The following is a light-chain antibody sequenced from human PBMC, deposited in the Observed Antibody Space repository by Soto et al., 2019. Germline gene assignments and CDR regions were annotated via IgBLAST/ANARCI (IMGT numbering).Light chain of an antibody. V-gene: IGLV2-8*01. CDR2: DVN. J-gene: IGLJ3*02. CDR3: SSYAGGNNWV. CDR1: SSDVGAHNY. Sequence: QSVLTQPPSASGSPGQSLTISCTGTSSDVGAHNYVSWYQQNPGKAPKLMLYDVNKRPSGVPDRFSGSKSGNTASLTVSGLQAEDEADYYCSSYAGGNNWVFGGGTKLTFL.